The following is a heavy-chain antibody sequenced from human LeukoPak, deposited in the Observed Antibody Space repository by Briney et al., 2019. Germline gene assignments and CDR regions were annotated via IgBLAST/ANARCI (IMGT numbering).Heavy chain of an antibody. Sequence: ASVKVSCKASGYTFTSYGISWVRQAPGQGLEWRGWISAYNGNTNYAQKLQGRVTMTTDTSTSTAYMELRSLRSDDTAVYYCARDRKSSSWYDWFDPWGQGTLVTVSS. D-gene: IGHD6-13*01. J-gene: IGHJ5*02. CDR3: ARDRKSSSWYDWFDP. CDR2: ISAYNGNT. CDR1: GYTFTSYG. V-gene: IGHV1-18*01.